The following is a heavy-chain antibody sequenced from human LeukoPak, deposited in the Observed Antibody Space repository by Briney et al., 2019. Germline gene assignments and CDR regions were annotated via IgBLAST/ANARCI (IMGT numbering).Heavy chain of an antibody. J-gene: IGHJ4*02. CDR3: AKGGNNWNLKD. CDR2: IWYGGSNK. V-gene: IGHV3-30*18. Sequence: GRSLRLSFAASGFTFSSYGMHWVRQAPGKGLEWVAVIWYGGSNKYYADSVKGRFTISRDNSKNTLYLQLNSLRAEDTAVYYCAKGGNNWNLKDWGQGTLVAVSS. D-gene: IGHD1-20*01. CDR1: GFTFSSYG.